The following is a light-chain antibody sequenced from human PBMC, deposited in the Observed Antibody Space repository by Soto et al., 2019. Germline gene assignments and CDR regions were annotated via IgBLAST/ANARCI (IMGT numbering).Light chain of an antibody. J-gene: IGKJ1*01. CDR3: QQYGDSPRT. V-gene: IGKV3-20*01. CDR2: GAS. CDR1: QAVSSNY. Sequence: IVLTQSPGTLSLSPGERATLSCRASQAVSSNYLAWFQQKPGQAPRLLIFGASSRATGTPDRFSGSGSGSDFTLTISRLEPEDFAVYYCQQYGDSPRTFGQGTKVDIK.